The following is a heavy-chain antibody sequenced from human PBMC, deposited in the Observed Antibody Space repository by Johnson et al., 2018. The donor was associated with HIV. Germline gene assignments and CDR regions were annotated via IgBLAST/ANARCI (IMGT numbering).Heavy chain of an antibody. V-gene: IGHV3-23*04. CDR1: GFTFSSYS. Sequence: VQLVESGGGLVQPGGSLRLSCAASGFTFSSYSMNWVRQAPGKGLEWVSAISGSGGSTYYADSVKGRFTISRDNSKNSLYLQMKSLRPEDTALYYCAKDSRAYAFDIWGQGTMVSVSS. J-gene: IGHJ3*02. CDR3: AKDSRAYAFDI. CDR2: ISGSGGST.